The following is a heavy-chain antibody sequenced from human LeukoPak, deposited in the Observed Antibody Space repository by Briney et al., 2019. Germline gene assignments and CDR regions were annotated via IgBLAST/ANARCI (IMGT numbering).Heavy chain of an antibody. CDR1: GGSISSSNYY. V-gene: IGHV4-61*01. J-gene: IGHJ3*02. D-gene: IGHD4-17*01. CDR2: IYYSGST. Sequence: SETLSLTCTVSGGSISSSNYYWSWIRQPPGKGLEWIGYIYYSGSTNYNPSLKSRVTISVDTSKNQFSLKLSSVTAADTAVYYCARAAHDYGNAFDIWGQGTMVTVSS. CDR3: ARAAHDYGNAFDI.